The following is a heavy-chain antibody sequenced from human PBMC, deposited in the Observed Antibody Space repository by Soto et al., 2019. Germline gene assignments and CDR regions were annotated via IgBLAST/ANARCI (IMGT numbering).Heavy chain of an antibody. J-gene: IGHJ5*02. CDR2: IWYDGSKS. CDR3: ARDSWSGSHKYLDA. D-gene: IGHD3-3*01. V-gene: IGHV3-33*01. CDR1: GYTFNIYG. Sequence: GGTLRLSCVASGYTFNIYGMHWVRQAPGKGLEWVADIWYDGSKSYFRESVKGRFTISRDNSKNTLYLHMNSLRVEDTAVYYCARDSWSGSHKYLDAWGQGTLVTVSS.